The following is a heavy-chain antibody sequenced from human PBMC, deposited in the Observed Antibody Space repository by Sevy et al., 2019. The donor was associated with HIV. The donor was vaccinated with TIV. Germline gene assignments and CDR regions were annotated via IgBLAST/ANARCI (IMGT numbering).Heavy chain of an antibody. CDR2: ISWSSNSI. Sequence: GGSLRLSCAASGFTFDDYAMCWVRQAPGKGLEWVSGISWSSNSIDYADSVKGRFTITRDNAKSSLCLQINSLRAEDTAVYYCVKGTIASIMDVCGPLHIWGRGTVVTVSS. J-gene: IGHJ3*02. V-gene: IGHV3-9*01. D-gene: IGHD2-21*01. CDR1: GFTFDDYA. CDR3: VKGTIASIMDVCGPLHI.